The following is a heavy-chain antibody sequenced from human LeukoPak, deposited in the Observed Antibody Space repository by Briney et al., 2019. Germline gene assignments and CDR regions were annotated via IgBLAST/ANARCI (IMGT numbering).Heavy chain of an antibody. CDR2: ISYDGSNK. D-gene: IGHD4-11*01. V-gene: IGHV3-30*04. J-gene: IGHJ4*02. Sequence: GRSLRLSCAASGFTFSNYAMHWVRQAPGKGLEWVAFISYDGSNKYYADSVKGRFTISRDSSKNTLNLQMNSLRTEDTAVYFCARWGNDYSQFDSWGQGTLVTVS. CDR1: GFTFSNYA. CDR3: ARWGNDYSQFDS.